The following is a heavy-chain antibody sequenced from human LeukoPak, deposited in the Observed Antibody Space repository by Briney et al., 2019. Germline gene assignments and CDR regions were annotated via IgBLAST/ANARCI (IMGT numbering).Heavy chain of an antibody. V-gene: IGHV1-2*02. CDR2: INPNSGGT. J-gene: IGHJ3*02. Sequence: ASVKVSCKASGYTFTGYYMHWVRQAPGQGLEWMGWINPNSGGTNYAQKFQGRATMTRDTSISTAYMELSRLRSDDTAVYYCAGDIGYVNAFDIWGQGTMVTVSS. CDR1: GYTFTGYY. CDR3: AGDIGYVNAFDI. D-gene: IGHD5-12*01.